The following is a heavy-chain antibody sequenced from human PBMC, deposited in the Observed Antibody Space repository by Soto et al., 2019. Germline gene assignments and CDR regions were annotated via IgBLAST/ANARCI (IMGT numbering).Heavy chain of an antibody. CDR2: IYYSGST. D-gene: IGHD3-10*01. CDR1: GGSISSGDYY. J-gene: IGHJ5*02. CDR3: VKGGSHWFGP. Sequence: SETLSLTCTVSGGSISSGDYYWSWIRQPPGKGLEWIGYIYYSGSTYYNPSLKSRVTISVDTSKNQFSLKLTSVTAADTALYYCVKGGSHWFGPWGQGVLVTVSS. V-gene: IGHV4-30-4*02.